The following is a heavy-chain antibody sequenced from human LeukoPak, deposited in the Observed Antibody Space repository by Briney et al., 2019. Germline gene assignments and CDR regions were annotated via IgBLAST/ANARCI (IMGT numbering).Heavy chain of an antibody. J-gene: IGHJ4*02. D-gene: IGHD3-3*01. CDR3: ARGRRYDFWSGYYRW. Sequence: GSXSGYYWSWIRQPPGKGLEWIGEINHSGSTNYNPSLKSRVTISVDTSKNQFSLKLSSVTAADTAVYYCARGRRYDFWSGYYRWWGQGTLVTVSS. CDR2: INHSGST. CDR1: GSXSGYY. V-gene: IGHV4-34*01.